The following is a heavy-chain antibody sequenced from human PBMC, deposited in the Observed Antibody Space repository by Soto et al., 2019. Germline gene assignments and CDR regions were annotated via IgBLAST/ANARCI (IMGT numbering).Heavy chain of an antibody. J-gene: IGHJ4*02. V-gene: IGHV3-23*01. CDR3: ARRTSGYFGY. Sequence: GGSLRLSCAASGFPFSSYGMHWVRQAPGKVLECISVILSDYNTFYAGSVRGRFTISRDNSKNTLYLEMNSLRAEDTAVYYCARRTSGYFGYWGQGALVTVSS. CDR2: ILSDYNT. D-gene: IGHD6-19*01. CDR1: GFPFSSYG.